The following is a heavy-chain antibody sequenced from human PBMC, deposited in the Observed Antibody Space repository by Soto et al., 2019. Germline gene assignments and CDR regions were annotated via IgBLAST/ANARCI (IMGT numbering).Heavy chain of an antibody. CDR2: ISGSGGGT. Sequence: ATGKGLEWVSAISGSGGGTYYADSVAGRFTISRDNSNNTLYLQMSSLRAEDTAVYYCSRYGDHRDVHSLPTRRSCDL. J-gene: IGHJ2*01. CDR3: SRYGDHRDVHSLPTRRSCDL. V-gene: IGHV3-23*01. D-gene: IGHD4-17*01.